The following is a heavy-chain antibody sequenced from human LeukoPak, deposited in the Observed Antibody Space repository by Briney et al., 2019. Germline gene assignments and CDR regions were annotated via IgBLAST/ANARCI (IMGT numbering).Heavy chain of an antibody. V-gene: IGHV1-69*05. CDR1: GGTFSSYA. J-gene: IGHJ3*02. CDR2: IIPIFGTA. CDR3: ARGASIAARRWDQIPEDDAFDI. Sequence: ASVKVSCKASGGTFSSYAISWVGQAPGHGLEWRGGIIPIFGTANYAQKFQGRVTITTDESTSTAYMELSSLRSEDTAVYYCARGASIAARRWDQIPEDDAFDIWGQGTMVTVSS. D-gene: IGHD6-6*01.